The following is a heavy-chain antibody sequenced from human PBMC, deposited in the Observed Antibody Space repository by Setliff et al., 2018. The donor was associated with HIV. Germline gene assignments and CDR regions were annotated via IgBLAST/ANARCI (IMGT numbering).Heavy chain of an antibody. CDR1: RSTFNSHT. J-gene: IGHJ6*03. Sequence: SVKVSCKASRSTFNSHTTNWVRRAPGQGLDWMGRIIPILGVANYAQRFQGKVTITADKSTSTAYMELTSLRFDDTAMYYCVRGVQSPPHYSYYYMDVWGEGTMVTVSS. CDR2: IIPILGVA. CDR3: VRGVQSPPHYSYYYMDV. V-gene: IGHV1-69*02. D-gene: IGHD3-3*01.